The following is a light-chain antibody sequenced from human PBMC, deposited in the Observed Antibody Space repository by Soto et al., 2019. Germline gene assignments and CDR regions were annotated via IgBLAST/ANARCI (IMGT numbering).Light chain of an antibody. CDR3: QHRSNWPQT. CDR1: QSVSSY. J-gene: IGKJ1*01. Sequence: EIVLTQSPGTLSLSPGERATLSCRASQSVSSYLAWYPQKPGQTPRLLIYDASNRATGIPARFSGSGSGTDFTLTISSLEPEDFAVYYCQHRSNWPQTFGQGTKVEI. CDR2: DAS. V-gene: IGKV3-11*01.